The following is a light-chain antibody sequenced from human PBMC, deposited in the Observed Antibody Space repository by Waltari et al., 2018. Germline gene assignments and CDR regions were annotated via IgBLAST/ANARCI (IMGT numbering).Light chain of an antibody. CDR3: QQSYSTPDT. Sequence: DIQMTQSQSSLSASVGDRVTITCRASQGISSYLNWYQQNPGKAPKLLIYAASSLQSGVPSRFSGSGSGTDFTLTISSLQPEDFATYYCQQSYSTPDTFGQGTKLEIK. J-gene: IGKJ2*01. CDR1: QGISSY. V-gene: IGKV1-39*01. CDR2: AAS.